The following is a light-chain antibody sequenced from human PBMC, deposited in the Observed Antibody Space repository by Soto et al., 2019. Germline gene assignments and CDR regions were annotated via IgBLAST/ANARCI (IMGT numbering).Light chain of an antibody. CDR3: QQYNNWPLT. V-gene: IGKV3-15*01. J-gene: IGKJ4*01. CDR2: GAS. CDR1: QSINNN. Sequence: EIVMTQSPATLSVSPGERATLSCRASQSINNNLAWYQQKPGQGPRLLIYGASSRATGIPARFSGSGSGTGFTLTISSLQSEDFAIYYCQQYNNWPLTFGGGNKVEIK.